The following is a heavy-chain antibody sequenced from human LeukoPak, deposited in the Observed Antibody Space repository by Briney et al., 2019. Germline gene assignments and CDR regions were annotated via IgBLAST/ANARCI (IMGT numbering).Heavy chain of an antibody. CDR1: GSAIKTYY. CDR3: ARYVPPEGADDGGSYYYGLDV. CDR2: SDYRGLT. V-gene: IGHV4-59*01. J-gene: IGHJ6*02. D-gene: IGHD1-26*01. Sequence: SETLSLTCTVSGSAIKTYYWSWIRQPPGKGLEWIGCSDYRGLTFSPSFKGRVTISIDTSRNQFSLKMTSVTPADTAVYYCARYVPPEGADDGGSYYYGLDVWGHGTTVTVSS.